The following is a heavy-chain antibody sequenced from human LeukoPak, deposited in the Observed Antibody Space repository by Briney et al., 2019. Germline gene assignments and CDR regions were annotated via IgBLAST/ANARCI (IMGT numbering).Heavy chain of an antibody. D-gene: IGHD5-18*01. CDR1: GYTFTGYY. CDR2: INPNSGGT. J-gene: IGHJ4*02. CDR3: ARDPGYSYGPYYFDY. Sequence: GASVKVSCKASGYTFTGYYMHWVRQAPGQGLEWMGWINPNSGGTNYAQKFQGRVTMTRDTSISTAYMELSRLRSDDTAVYYCARDPGYSYGPYYFDYWGQGTLVTVSS. V-gene: IGHV1-2*02.